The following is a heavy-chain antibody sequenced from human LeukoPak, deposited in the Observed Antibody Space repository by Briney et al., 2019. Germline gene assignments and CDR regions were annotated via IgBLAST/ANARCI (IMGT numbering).Heavy chain of an antibody. CDR1: GFTFSSYA. D-gene: IGHD5-12*01. J-gene: IGHJ5*02. Sequence: GGSLRLSCAASGFTFSSYAMTWVRQTPGKGREWVSAISGSGGYTHYADSVRGRFTISRDNSKNTLYLQMSSLRPDDTAVYYCVRTYDENPLGWFDPWGQGTLVTVSS. CDR2: ISGSGGYT. CDR3: VRTYDENPLGWFDP. V-gene: IGHV3-23*01.